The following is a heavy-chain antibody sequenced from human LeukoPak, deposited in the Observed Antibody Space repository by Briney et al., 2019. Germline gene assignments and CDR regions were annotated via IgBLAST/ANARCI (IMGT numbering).Heavy chain of an antibody. J-gene: IGHJ4*02. CDR1: GYTFTSYG. V-gene: IGHV1-18*01. CDR3: ARRPEYYDFWSGYSDY. D-gene: IGHD3-3*01. CDR2: ISAYNGNT. Sequence: ASVKVSCKASGYTFTSYGISWVRQAPGQGLEWMGWISAYNGNTNYAQKLQGRVTMTTDTSTSTAYMELRSLRSDDTAVYYCARRPEYYDFWSGYSDYWAREPWSPSPQ.